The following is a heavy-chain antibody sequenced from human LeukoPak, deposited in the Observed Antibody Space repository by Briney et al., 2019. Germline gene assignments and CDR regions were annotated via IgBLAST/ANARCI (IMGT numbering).Heavy chain of an antibody. Sequence: GGSLRLSCAASGFTFSSYWMHWVRQAPGKGLVWVSRINSDGSSTTYADSVKGRFTISRDNAKNTLYLQMNSLRAEDTAVYYCARDDARARDYFDIWGQGAMVTVSS. CDR2: INSDGSST. CDR1: GFTFSSYW. CDR3: ARDDARARDYFDI. V-gene: IGHV3-74*01. J-gene: IGHJ3*02. D-gene: IGHD1-26*01.